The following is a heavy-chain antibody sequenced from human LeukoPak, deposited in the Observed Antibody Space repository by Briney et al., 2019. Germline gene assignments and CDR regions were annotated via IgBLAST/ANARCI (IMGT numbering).Heavy chain of an antibody. CDR3: ARVSSSGYSEYFQH. J-gene: IGHJ1*01. D-gene: IGHD3-22*01. Sequence: SETLSLTCTVSGGSISSGDYYWSWIRQPPGRGLEWIGYIYYSGSTYYNPSRKSRVTISVDTSKNQFSLKLSSVTAADTAVYYCARVSSSGYSEYFQHWGQGTLVTVSS. CDR2: IYYSGST. CDR1: GGSISSGDYY. V-gene: IGHV4-30-4*01.